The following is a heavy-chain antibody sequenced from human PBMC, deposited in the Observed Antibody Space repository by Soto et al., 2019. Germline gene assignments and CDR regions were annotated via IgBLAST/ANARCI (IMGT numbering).Heavy chain of an antibody. V-gene: IGHV3-33*01. Sequence: QVQLVESGGGVVQPGRSLRLSCAASGFTFSSYGIHWVRQAPGKGLEWVAVIWYDGSNKYYADSVKGRFTISRDNSKNTLYLQMNSLRAEDTAVYYCARSQGNMDSGSYYWGQGTLVTVSS. J-gene: IGHJ4*02. CDR3: ARSQGNMDSGSYY. CDR2: IWYDGSNK. D-gene: IGHD1-26*01. CDR1: GFTFSSYG.